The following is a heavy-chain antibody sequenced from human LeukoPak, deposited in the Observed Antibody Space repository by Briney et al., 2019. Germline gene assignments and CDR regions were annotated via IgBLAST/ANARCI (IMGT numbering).Heavy chain of an antibody. D-gene: IGHD3-3*02. CDR2: ISWNSGSI. J-gene: IGHJ3*02. Sequence: GGSLRLSCAASGFTFDDYAMHWVRQAPGKGLEWVSGISWNSGSIGYADSVKGRFTISRDNAKNSLYLQMNSLRAEDTALYYCAKDRGIVLAAGPTDAFDIWGRGTMVTVSS. CDR1: GFTFDDYA. CDR3: AKDRGIVLAAGPTDAFDI. V-gene: IGHV3-9*01.